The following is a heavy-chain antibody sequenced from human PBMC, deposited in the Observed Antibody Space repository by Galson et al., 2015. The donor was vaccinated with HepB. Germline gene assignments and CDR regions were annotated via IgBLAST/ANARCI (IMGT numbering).Heavy chain of an antibody. CDR3: ARSRYSSSWYKWFDP. J-gene: IGHJ5*02. V-gene: IGHV1-69*13. D-gene: IGHD6-13*01. Sequence: SVKVSCKASEGTFSSYAISWVRQAPGQGLEWMGGIIPIFGTANYAQKFQGRVTITADESTSTAYMELSSLRSEDTAVYYCARSRYSSSWYKWFDPWGQGTLVTVSS. CDR2: IIPIFGTA. CDR1: EGTFSSYA.